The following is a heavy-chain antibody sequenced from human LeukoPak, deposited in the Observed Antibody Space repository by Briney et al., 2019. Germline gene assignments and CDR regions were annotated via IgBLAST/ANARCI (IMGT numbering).Heavy chain of an antibody. J-gene: IGHJ4*02. V-gene: IGHV3-30*18. CDR1: GFTFSSYG. CDR2: ISYDGSNK. Sequence: HPGGSLRLSCAASGFTFSSYGMHWVRQAPGKGLEWVAVISYDGSNKYYADSVKGRFTISRDNSKNTLSLQMNSLRAEDTAVYYCAKASRSIKVVLITTSYYFDYWGQGTLVTVSS. CDR3: AKASRSIKVVLITTSYYFDY. D-gene: IGHD3-22*01.